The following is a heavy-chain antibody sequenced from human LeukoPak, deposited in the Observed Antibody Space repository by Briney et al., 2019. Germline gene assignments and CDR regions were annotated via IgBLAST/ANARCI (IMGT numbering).Heavy chain of an antibody. V-gene: IGHV3-30*04. J-gene: IGHJ4*02. CDR3: ARAPGYGAAYYFDY. CDR1: GFTFSKFA. Sequence: GGSLRLSCAAAGFTFSKFAMHWVRQVPGKGLEWVAVVSYDGSYKYYADSVKGRFTISRDNSKNTLYLQMNSLRAEDTAVYYCARAPGYGAAYYFDYWGQGTLVTVSS. D-gene: IGHD1-1*01. CDR2: VSYDGSYK.